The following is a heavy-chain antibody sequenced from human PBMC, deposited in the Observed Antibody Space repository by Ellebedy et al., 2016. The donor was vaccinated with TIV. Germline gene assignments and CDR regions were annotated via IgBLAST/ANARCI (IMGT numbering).Heavy chain of an antibody. J-gene: IGHJ4*02. CDR3: ARGGNWGLAY. Sequence: SETLSLTXAVYGGSFSGYYWSWIRQHPGKGLEWIGEINHSGSTNYNPSLKSRVTISVDTSKNQFSLKLSSVTAADTAVYYCARGGNWGLAYWGQGTLVTVSS. V-gene: IGHV4-34*01. CDR2: INHSGST. CDR1: GGSFSGYY. D-gene: IGHD7-27*01.